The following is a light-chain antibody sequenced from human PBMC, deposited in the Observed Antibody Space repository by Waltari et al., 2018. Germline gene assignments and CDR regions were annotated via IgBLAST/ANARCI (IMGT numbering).Light chain of an antibody. J-gene: IGKJ2*01. CDR3: QQYYTTPYP. CDR2: CAS. Sequence: DIVLTQSPDPLAVSLCASAHLICKSSQSVLYSSNNNTYLSRHQQKPGQPHQLLIYCASTRESGVPHRFSGIESETDFTLTINCLQADDVAVYYCQQYYTTPYPFGHGTKLEIK. CDR1: QSVLYSSNNNTY. V-gene: IGKV4-1*01.